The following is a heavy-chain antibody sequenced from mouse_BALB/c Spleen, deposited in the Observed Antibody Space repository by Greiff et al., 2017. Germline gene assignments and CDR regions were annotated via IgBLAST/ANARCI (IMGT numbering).Heavy chain of an antibody. CDR2: ISYDGSN. D-gene: IGHD2-3*01. V-gene: IGHV3-6*02. CDR1: GYSITSGYY. J-gene: IGHJ3*01. Sequence: EVQLQESGPGLVKPSQSLSLTCSVTGYSITSGYYWNWIRQFPGNKLEWMGYISYDGSNNYNPSLKNRIPITRDTSKNQFFLKLNTVTTEDTATYYCARDQDGYFPWLAYWGQGTLVTVSA. CDR3: ARDQDGYFPWLAY.